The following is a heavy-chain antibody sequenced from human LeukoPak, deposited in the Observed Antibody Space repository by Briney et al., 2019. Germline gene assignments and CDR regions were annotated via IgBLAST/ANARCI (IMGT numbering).Heavy chain of an antibody. CDR3: AREEDILTGYWYNWFDP. J-gene: IGHJ5*02. CDR2: INTNTGNP. D-gene: IGHD3-9*01. V-gene: IGHV7-4-1*02. CDR1: GYSFTTYA. Sequence: ASVKVSCKACGYSFTTYAMNWVRQAPGQGLEWMGWINTNTGNPTYAQGFTGRFVFSLDTSVSTAYLQISSLKAEDTAVYYCAREEDILTGYWYNWFDPWGQGTLVTVSS.